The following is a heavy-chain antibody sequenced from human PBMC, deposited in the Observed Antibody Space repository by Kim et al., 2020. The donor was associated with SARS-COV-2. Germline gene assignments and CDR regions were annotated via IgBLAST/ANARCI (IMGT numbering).Heavy chain of an antibody. CDR1: GFTFSSYG. V-gene: IGHV3-30*18. CDR2: ISYDGSNK. CDR3: AKDSLRYCSSTSCSFFD. Sequence: GGSLRLSCAASGFTFSSYGMHWVRQAPGKGLEWVAVISYDGSNKYYADSVKGRFTISRDNSKNTLYLQMNSLRAEDTAVYYCAKDSLRYCSSTSCSFFD. D-gene: IGHD2-2*01. J-gene: IGHJ4*01.